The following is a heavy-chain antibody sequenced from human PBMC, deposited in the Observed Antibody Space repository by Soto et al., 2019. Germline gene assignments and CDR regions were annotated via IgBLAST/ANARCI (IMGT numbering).Heavy chain of an antibody. Sequence: PSETLSLTCAVYCYSIRSSDWWGWIRQPPGKGLEWIGYITHGGSTNYNPSLKRRVTMSVDPSKNQFSLNLTSVTAVGTAVYYCARMAVTTFYYYAMDVWGQGTTVTVSS. CDR1: CYSIRSSDW. J-gene: IGHJ6*02. CDR3: ARMAVTTFYYYAMDV. D-gene: IGHD6-19*01. CDR2: ITHGGST. V-gene: IGHV4-28*01.